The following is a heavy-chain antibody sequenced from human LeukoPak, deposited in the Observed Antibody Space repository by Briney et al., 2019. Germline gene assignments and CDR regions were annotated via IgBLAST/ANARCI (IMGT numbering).Heavy chain of an antibody. Sequence: SETLSLTCTVSGGSISSYYWSWIRQPPGKGLEWIGYIYYSGSTNYNPSLKSRVTISVDTSKNQFSLKLSSVTAADTAVYYCARAKTYYYDSSGYRSPLYYYYYMDVWGKGTTVTVSS. D-gene: IGHD3-22*01. CDR3: ARAKTYYYDSSGYRSPLYYYYYMDV. J-gene: IGHJ6*03. V-gene: IGHV4-59*01. CDR2: IYYSGST. CDR1: GGSISSYY.